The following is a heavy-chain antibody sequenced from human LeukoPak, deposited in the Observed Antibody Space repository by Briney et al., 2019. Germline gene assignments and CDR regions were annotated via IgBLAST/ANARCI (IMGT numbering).Heavy chain of an antibody. CDR3: ARDVTMVRGVSL. V-gene: IGHV3-21*01. J-gene: IGHJ4*02. D-gene: IGHD3-10*01. CDR1: GFTFSSYS. Sequence: PGGSLRLSCAASGFTFSSYSMNWVRQAPGKGLEWVSSISSSSSYIYYADSVKGRFTISRDNAKNSLYLQMNSLRAEDTAVYYCARDVTMVRGVSLWGQGTLVTVSS. CDR2: ISSSSSYI.